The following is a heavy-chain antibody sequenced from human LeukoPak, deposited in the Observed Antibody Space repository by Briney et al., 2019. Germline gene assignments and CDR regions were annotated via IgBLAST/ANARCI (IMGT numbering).Heavy chain of an antibody. CDR1: GYSFTSYW. CDR3: ASRWLLALDAFDI. CDR2: IYPGDSDT. Sequence: GESLKISCKGSGYSFTSYWIGWVRQMPGKGLEWMGIIYPGDSDTRYSPSFQGQVTISADKSISTAYLQWSSLRDSDTAMYYCASRWLLALDAFDIWGQGTMVTVSS. D-gene: IGHD3-22*01. J-gene: IGHJ3*02. V-gene: IGHV5-51*01.